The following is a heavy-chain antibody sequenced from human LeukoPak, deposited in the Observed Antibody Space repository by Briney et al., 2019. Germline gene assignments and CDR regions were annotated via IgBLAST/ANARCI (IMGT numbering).Heavy chain of an antibody. CDR1: GGTFSTYA. V-gene: IGHV1-69*04. J-gene: IGHJ4*02. Sequence: SVKVSCKASGGTFSTYAISWVRQAPGQGLECVGRIVPILGTANYAQNFQGRVTITADRSTTTAYMELNSLRSEDSALYYCARVPQGSSWPYYFDYWGQGTLVTVSS. D-gene: IGHD6-13*01. CDR2: IVPILGTA. CDR3: ARVPQGSSWPYYFDY.